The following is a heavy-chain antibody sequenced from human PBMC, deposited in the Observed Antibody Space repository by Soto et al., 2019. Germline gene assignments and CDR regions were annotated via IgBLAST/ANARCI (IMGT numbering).Heavy chain of an antibody. CDR1: GASISSYH. CDR2: IYYSGSA. CDR3: AAAVPSEYVFPYYYMDV. V-gene: IGHV4-59*01. D-gene: IGHD3-16*01. Sequence: QVQLQESGPGLVKPSETLSLTCTVSGASISSYHWSWIRQTPGKGLEWIGYIYYSGSANYNPSLKSRVTFSVETSKNQVSLKLSSVTAADTGLYYCAAAVPSEYVFPYYYMDVWGKGTTVTVSS. J-gene: IGHJ6*03.